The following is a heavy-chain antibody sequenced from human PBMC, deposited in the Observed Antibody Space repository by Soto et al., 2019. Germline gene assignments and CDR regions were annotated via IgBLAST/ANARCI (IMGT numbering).Heavy chain of an antibody. CDR1: GGSISSSSYY. J-gene: IGHJ4*02. V-gene: IGHV4-39*01. D-gene: IGHD3-10*01. Sequence: PSETLSLTCTVSGGSISSSSYYWGWIRQPPGKGLEWIGSIYYSGSTYYNPSLKSRVTISVDTSKNQFSLKLSSVTAADTAVYYCARLGGFGEPIDYWGQGTLVTVSS. CDR3: ARLGGFGEPIDY. CDR2: IYYSGST.